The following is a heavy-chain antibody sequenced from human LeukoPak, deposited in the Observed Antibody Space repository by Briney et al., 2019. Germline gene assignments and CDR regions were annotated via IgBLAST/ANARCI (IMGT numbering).Heavy chain of an antibody. J-gene: IGHJ4*02. D-gene: IGHD6-13*01. V-gene: IGHV3-30*18. CDR1: GFTFSSYG. CDR2: ISYDGSNK. CDR3: AKDGRWEQQLPTGTSFDY. Sequence: GGSLRLSCAASGFTFSSYGMHWVRQAPGKGLEWVAVISYDGSNKYYADSVKGRFTISRDNSKNTLYLQMNSLRAEDTAVYHCAKDGRWEQQLPTGTSFDYWGQGTLVTVSS.